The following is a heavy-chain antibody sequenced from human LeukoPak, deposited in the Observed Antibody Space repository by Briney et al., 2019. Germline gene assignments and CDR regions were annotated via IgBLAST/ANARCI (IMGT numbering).Heavy chain of an antibody. Sequence: GGSLRLSCAASGFTFSSYWMSWVRQAPGKGLEWVANIKKDGSEKYYVDSVKGRFTISRDNAKNSLYLQMNSLRAEDTAVYYCARTRTQYYDRSGYSKPTFDYWGQGTLVTVSS. CDR1: GFTFSSYW. V-gene: IGHV3-7*01. CDR3: ARTRTQYYDRSGYSKPTFDY. J-gene: IGHJ4*02. D-gene: IGHD3-22*01. CDR2: IKKDGSEK.